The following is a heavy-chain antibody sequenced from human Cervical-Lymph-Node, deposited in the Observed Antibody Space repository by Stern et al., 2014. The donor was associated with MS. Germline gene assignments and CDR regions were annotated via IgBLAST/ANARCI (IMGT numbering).Heavy chain of an antibody. J-gene: IGHJ4*02. CDR3: ARDPMDRYDGRYFRFFDY. CDR1: GYTFTDYF. D-gene: IGHD3-16*02. CDR2: INPSSVDA. Sequence: QVQLGQSGAEVKKPGASVKVSCKASGYTFTDYFMHWVRQAPGPGLEWMGVINPSSVDATYSQMFQGRVTMARDTPTNTFYLDLSSLRSENTAVYYCARDPMDRYDGRYFRFFDYWGQGTLVTVSS. V-gene: IGHV1-46*01.